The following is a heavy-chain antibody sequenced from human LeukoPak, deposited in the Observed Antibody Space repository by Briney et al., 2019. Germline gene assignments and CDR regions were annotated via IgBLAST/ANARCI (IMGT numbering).Heavy chain of an antibody. CDR1: GGSISSYY. CDR3: ARGYGSGWYDY. D-gene: IGHD6-19*01. J-gene: IGHJ4*02. Sequence: PSETLSLTCTVSGGSISSYYWSWIRQPPGKGLEWIGYIYYSGSTNYNPSLKSRVTISVDTSKNQFSLKLSSVTAADTAVYYCARGYGSGWYDYWGQGTLVTVSS. CDR2: IYYSGST. V-gene: IGHV4-59*01.